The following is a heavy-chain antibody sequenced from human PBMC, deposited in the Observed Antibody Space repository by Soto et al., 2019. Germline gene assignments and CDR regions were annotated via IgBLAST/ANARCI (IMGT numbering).Heavy chain of an antibody. D-gene: IGHD4-4*01. CDR3: ARVGTVTTLVY. J-gene: IGHJ4*02. CDR2: IYYSGST. CDR1: GGSISSGGYY. Sequence: QVQLQESGPGLVKPSQTLSLTCTVSGGSISSGGYYWSWIRQHPGKGLEWIGYIYYSGSTYYNPSRKGRVTISVDPPKNRFSLKLSSVTVADTAVYYCARVGTVTTLVYWGQGTLVTVSS. V-gene: IGHV4-31*03.